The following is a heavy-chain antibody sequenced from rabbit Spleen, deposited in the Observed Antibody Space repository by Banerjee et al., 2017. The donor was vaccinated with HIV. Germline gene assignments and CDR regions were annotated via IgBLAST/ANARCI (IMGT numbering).Heavy chain of an antibody. Sequence: QSLEESGGGLVKPEGSLTLTCTASGFSFSDRDVMCWVRQAPGKGLECIACIYAGSSGSTYYASWAKGRFTISKTSSTTVTLQMTSLTAADTATYFCARGSATMTMVITGYYLGLWGQGTLVTVS. V-gene: IGHV1S40*01. CDR3: ARGSATMTMVITGYYLGL. CDR1: GFSFSDRDV. J-gene: IGHJ3*01. CDR2: IYAGSSGST. D-gene: IGHD2-1*01.